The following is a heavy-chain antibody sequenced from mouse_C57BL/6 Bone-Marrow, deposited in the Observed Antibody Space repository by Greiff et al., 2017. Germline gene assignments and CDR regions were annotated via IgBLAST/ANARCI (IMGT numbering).Heavy chain of an antibody. CDR2: IDPETGGT. CDR1: GYTFTDYE. Sequence: VQLQQSGAELVRPGASVTLSCKASGYTFTDYEMHWVKQTPVHGLEWIGAIDPETGGTAYNQKFKGKAILTADKSSSTAYMELLSLTSEDSAVYYFTRMYYYGRSGLFAYWGQGTLVTVSA. V-gene: IGHV1-15*01. D-gene: IGHD1-1*01. CDR3: TRMYYYGRSGLFAY. J-gene: IGHJ3*01.